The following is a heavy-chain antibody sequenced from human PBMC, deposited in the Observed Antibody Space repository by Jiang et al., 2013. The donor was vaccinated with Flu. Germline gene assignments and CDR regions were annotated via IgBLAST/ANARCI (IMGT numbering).Heavy chain of an antibody. V-gene: IGHV4-59*01. CDR1: GGSISSYY. CDR3: ARAVHGDYVFWFDP. D-gene: IGHD4-17*01. CDR2: IYYSGST. Sequence: GLVKPSETLSLTCTVSGGSISSYYWSWIRQPPGKGLEWIGYIYYSGSTNYNPSLKSRVTISVDTSKNQFSLKLSSVTAADTAVYYCARAVHGDYVFWFDPWGQGTLVTVSS. J-gene: IGHJ5*02.